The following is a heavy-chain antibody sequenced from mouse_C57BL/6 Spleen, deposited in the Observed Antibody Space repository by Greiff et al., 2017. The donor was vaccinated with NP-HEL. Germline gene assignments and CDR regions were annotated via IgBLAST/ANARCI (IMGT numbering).Heavy chain of an antibody. D-gene: IGHD2-4*01. CDR2: INPNNGGT. CDR3: ARRSMISSYYLDY. CDR1: GYTFTDYN. Sequence: VQLQQSGPELVKPGASVKMSCKASGYTFTDYNMHWVKQSHGKSLEWIGYINPNNGGTSYNQKFKGKATLTVNTSSSTAYMQLRSLTSEDSAVDYCARRSMISSYYLDYWGQGTTLTVSS. V-gene: IGHV1-22*01. J-gene: IGHJ2*01.